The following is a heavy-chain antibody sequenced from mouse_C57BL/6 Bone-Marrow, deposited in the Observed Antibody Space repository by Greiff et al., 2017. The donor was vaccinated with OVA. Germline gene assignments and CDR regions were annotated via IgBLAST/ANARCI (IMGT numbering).Heavy chain of an antibody. J-gene: IGHJ4*01. CDR2: IYPGSGNT. CDR3: ARCQGAMDY. V-gene: IGHV1-76*01. Sequence: QVQLQQSGAELVRPGASVKLSCKASGYTFTDYYINWVKQRPGQGLEWIARIYPGSGNTYYNEKFKGKATLTAEKSSSTAYMQLSSLTSEDSAVYFCARCQGAMDYWGQGTSVTVSS. CDR1: GYTFTDYY. D-gene: IGHD6-1*01.